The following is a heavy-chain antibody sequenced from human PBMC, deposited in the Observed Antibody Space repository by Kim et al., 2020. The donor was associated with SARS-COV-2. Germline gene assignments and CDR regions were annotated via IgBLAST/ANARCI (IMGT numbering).Heavy chain of an antibody. CDR3: ASGLLWFGEYYYYYYGMDV. J-gene: IGHJ6*02. D-gene: IGHD3-10*01. V-gene: IGHV1-3*01. CDR1: GYTFTSYA. CDR2: INAGNGNT. Sequence: ASVKVSCKASGYTFTSYAMHWVRQAPGQRLEWMGWINAGNGNTKYSQKFQGRVTITRDTSASTAYMELSSLRSEDTAVYYCASGLLWFGEYYYYYYGMDVWGQGTTVTVSS.